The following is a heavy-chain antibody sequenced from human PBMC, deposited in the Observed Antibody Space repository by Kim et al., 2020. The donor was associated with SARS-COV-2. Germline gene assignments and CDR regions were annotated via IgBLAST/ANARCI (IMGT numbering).Heavy chain of an antibody. CDR1: GGSISSSSSY. J-gene: IGHJ5*02. CDR3: VLNPDSNWFDP. CDR2: VYYSGRS. Sequence: SETLSLTCTVSGGSISSSSSYWGWIRQPPGKGLEWIGSVYYSGRSYYNPSLKSRVTISVDTSKNQFSLKLNSVTAADTAVYYCVLNPDSNWFDPWGQGTLVTVSS. D-gene: IGHD3-16*01. V-gene: IGHV4-39*01.